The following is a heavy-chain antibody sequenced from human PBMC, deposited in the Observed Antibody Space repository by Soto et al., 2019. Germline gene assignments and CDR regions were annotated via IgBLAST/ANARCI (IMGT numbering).Heavy chain of an antibody. CDR1: GYTFTGYY. V-gene: IGHV1-2*04. Sequence: ASVKVSCKASGYTFTGYYMHWVRQAPGQGLEWMGWINPNSGGTNYAQKFQGWVTMTRDTSISTAYMELRSLSSDDTAVYYCARVRDGGYSRVWGQGTLVSVSS. J-gene: IGHJ4*02. CDR2: INPNSGGT. D-gene: IGHD2-15*01. CDR3: ARVRDGGYSRV.